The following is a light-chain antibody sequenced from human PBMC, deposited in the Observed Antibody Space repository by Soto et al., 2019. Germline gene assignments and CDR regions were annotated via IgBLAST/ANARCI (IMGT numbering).Light chain of an antibody. CDR3: QQYNNWPWT. Sequence: EIVMTQSPATLSVSPGERATLSCRASQSVSSNLAWYQQKPGQAPRLLIYGASTSATGIPARFSGSGSGTEFTLTISSLQSEDFAVYYCQQYNNWPWTFGPGTKVEIK. J-gene: IGKJ1*01. V-gene: IGKV3-15*01. CDR1: QSVSSN. CDR2: GAS.